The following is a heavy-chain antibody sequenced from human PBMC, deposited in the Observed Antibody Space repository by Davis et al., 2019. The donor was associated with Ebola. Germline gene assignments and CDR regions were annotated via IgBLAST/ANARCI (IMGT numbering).Heavy chain of an antibody. CDR2: ISGSGGNT. V-gene: IGHV3-23*01. CDR1: GFSFNKYA. CDR3: ATMGLGVITDLPFDY. D-gene: IGHD3-3*01. Sequence: PGGSLRLSCAASGFSFNKYALSWVRQAPGKGLEWVSAISGSGGNTYYADSVKGRFTISRDNSKNTLYLQMNSLRAEDTAIYYCATMGLGVITDLPFDYWGQGTLVTVSS. J-gene: IGHJ4*02.